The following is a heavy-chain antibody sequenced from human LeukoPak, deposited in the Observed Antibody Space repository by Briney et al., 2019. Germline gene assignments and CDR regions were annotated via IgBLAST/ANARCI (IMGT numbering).Heavy chain of an antibody. V-gene: IGHV4-31*03. CDR1: GGSISSGGYF. Sequence: SETLSLTCTVSGGSISSGGYFWSWIRQQPGKGLEWIGYVYYSGSTYYNPSLKSRVTISVDTSKNQFSLKLSSVTAAETAVYYCARGSHGSGSSYNCFDPWGQGTLVTVSS. D-gene: IGHD3-10*01. CDR3: ARGSHGSGSSYNCFDP. J-gene: IGHJ5*02. CDR2: VYYSGST.